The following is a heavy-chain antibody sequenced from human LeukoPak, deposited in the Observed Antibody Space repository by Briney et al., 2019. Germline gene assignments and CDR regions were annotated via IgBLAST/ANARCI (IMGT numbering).Heavy chain of an antibody. Sequence: ASVTVSCKASGGTFSSYAISWVRQAPGQGLEWMGGIIPIFGTANYAQKFQGRVTITADESTSTAYMELSSLRSEDTAVYYCARDGTKQQLVKGYYFDYWGQGTLVTVSS. CDR1: GGTFSSYA. J-gene: IGHJ4*02. D-gene: IGHD6-13*01. CDR2: IIPIFGTA. CDR3: ARDGTKQQLVKGYYFDY. V-gene: IGHV1-69*13.